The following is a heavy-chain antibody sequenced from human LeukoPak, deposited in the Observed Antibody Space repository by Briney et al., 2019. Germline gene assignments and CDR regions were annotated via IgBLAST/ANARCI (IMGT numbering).Heavy chain of an antibody. CDR2: ISSTSTYI. V-gene: IGHV3-21*06. CDR3: ARDGIDDFNFVYFDL. J-gene: IGHJ4*02. CDR1: GFSFSTYS. D-gene: IGHD5-24*01. Sequence: PGGSLRLSCAGSGFSFSTYSMHWVRQAPGKGLEWVAPISSTSTYIYYGDSMKGRSTISRDNAKNSLFLQMSSLRVEDTAIYYCARDGIDDFNFVYFDLWGQGALVTVSS.